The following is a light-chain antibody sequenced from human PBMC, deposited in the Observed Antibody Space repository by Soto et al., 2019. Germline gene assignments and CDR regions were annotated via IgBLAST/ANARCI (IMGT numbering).Light chain of an antibody. CDR2: KAP. J-gene: IGKJ2*01. CDR3: QQYNTYPYT. Sequence: DIQVTQSPSTLSASVGDRVAITCRASQSISSWLAWYQQKPGKAPRLLIYKAPSLQSGVPSRFSGSGSGTEFSLTISSLHPDDFATYYCQQYNTYPYTFGQGTKLEIK. CDR1: QSISSW. V-gene: IGKV1-5*03.